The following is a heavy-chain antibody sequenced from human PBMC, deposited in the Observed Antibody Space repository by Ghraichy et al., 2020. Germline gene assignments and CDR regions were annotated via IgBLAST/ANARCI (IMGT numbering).Heavy chain of an antibody. CDR1: GGSISSSSYY. CDR3: ARRHSSSWYVWYFDL. D-gene: IGHD6-13*01. J-gene: IGHJ2*01. CDR2: IYYSGST. V-gene: IGHV4-39*01. Sequence: SETLSLTCTVSGGSISSSSYYWGWIRQPPGKGLEWIGSIYYSGSTYYNPSLKSRVTISVDTSKNQFSLKLSSVTAADTAVYYCARRHSSSWYVWYFDLWGRGTLVTVSS.